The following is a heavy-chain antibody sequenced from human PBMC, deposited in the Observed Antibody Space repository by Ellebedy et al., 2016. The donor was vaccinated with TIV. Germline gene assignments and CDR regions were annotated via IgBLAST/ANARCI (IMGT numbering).Heavy chain of an antibody. D-gene: IGHD3-16*01. V-gene: IGHV3-23*01. Sequence: GESLKISCAAPGFTFHNYVLTWVRLDQGQGLEWVSAVSRSGGNTYYADSVQGRFTISRDNGRNTVFLQMKSLRAEDTAVYYCAKDQGMNFGLDYWGQGTLVTVSS. CDR2: VSRSGGNT. CDR3: AKDQGMNFGLDY. J-gene: IGHJ4*02. CDR1: GFTFHNYV.